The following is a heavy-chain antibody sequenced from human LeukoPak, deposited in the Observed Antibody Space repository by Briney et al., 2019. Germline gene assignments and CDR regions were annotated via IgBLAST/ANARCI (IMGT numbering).Heavy chain of an antibody. V-gene: IGHV3-23*01. CDR1: GFIFNNYG. Sequence: PGGSLRLSCAASGFIFNNYGLIWVRQAPGEGLEWVSAISNDGGGTNYADFVKGRFTISRDNSKNTLFLQMNSLRAEDTALYYCAKGSSGYFVDLWGQGTLSPSPQ. J-gene: IGHJ5*02. CDR3: AKGSSGYFVDL. D-gene: IGHD3-22*01. CDR2: ISNDGGGT.